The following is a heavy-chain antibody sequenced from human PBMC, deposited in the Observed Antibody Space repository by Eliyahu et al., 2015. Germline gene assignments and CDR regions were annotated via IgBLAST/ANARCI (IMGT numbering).Heavy chain of an antibody. D-gene: IGHD2-15*01. V-gene: IGHV3-23*01. CDR2: FNXGGGGT. J-gene: IGHJ3*02. Sequence: EVQLLESGGGLVQPGVSLRLXCXASGFSFSTSAMGWVRQTPRKGLXWVSXFSXFNXGGGGTFYPDSLKGRFTISRDNSKSTLYLQMNSLRAEDTAVYYCARWSPRLDAFDIWGQGTTVTVSS. CDR3: ARWSPRLDAFDI. CDR1: GFSFSTSA.